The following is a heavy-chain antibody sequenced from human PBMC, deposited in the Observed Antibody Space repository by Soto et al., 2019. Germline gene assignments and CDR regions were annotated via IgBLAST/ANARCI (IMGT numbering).Heavy chain of an antibody. CDR3: ARPREVRSSKWYIDY. CDR1: GYTFTSYW. Sequence: GESLKISCKGSGYTFTSYWIGWVRQMPGKGLEWMGVIYPGDSDTRYSPSSQGQVIISADKSIGAAYLQWSSLKASDTAMYYCARPREVRSSKWYIDYWGQGTLVTVSS. J-gene: IGHJ4*02. CDR2: IYPGDSDT. V-gene: IGHV5-51*01. D-gene: IGHD1-20*01.